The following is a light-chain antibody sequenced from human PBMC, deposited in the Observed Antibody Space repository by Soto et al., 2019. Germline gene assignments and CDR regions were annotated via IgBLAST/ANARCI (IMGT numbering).Light chain of an antibody. CDR3: QQSYSTPRT. CDR2: GAF. CDR1: QTIASY. J-gene: IGKJ1*01. Sequence: DIQMTHSPSSLSASVGDRVTITCRASQTIASYLNWYQQNPGKAPKLLIYGAFSLQSGVPSRFSGSGSGTVFTLTISSLQPEDFATYYCQQSYSTPRTFGQGTKVDI. V-gene: IGKV1-39*01.